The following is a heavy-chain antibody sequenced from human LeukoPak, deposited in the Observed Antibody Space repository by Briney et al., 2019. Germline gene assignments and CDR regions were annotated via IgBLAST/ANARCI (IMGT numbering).Heavy chain of an antibody. CDR1: GGSFSGYY. V-gene: IGHV4-34*01. CDR3: AREVGRRYVVVPAAGYAPDYFDY. D-gene: IGHD2-2*01. J-gene: IGHJ4*02. CDR2: INHSGST. Sequence: SETLSLTCAVYGGSFSGYYWSWIRQPPGKGLEWIGEINHSGSTNYNPSLKSRVTISVDTSKNQFSLKLSSVTAADTAVYYCAREVGRRYVVVPAAGYAPDYFDYWGQGTLVTVSS.